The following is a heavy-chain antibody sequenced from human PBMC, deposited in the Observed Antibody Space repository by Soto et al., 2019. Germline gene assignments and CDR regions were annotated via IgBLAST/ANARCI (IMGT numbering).Heavy chain of an antibody. CDR2: VHHSWGS. CDR3: ARQGFGPIPGLVDV. CDR1: GGSISSYY. Sequence: QVQLQESGPGLVKPSETMSLSCTVSGGSISSYYWSWFRQSPGKRMEWIGYVHHSWGSSYNPSLQSRLAISLDTSKSQFPPTVPSVTATDTAVYYCARQGFGPIPGLVDVWGQGTTVTVSS. D-gene: IGHD3-10*01. V-gene: IGHV4-59*08. J-gene: IGHJ6*02.